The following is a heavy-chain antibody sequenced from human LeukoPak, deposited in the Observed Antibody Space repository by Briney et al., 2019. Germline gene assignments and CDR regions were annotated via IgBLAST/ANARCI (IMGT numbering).Heavy chain of an antibody. V-gene: IGHV3-23*01. CDR2: ISGSGGST. D-gene: IGHD3-9*01. Sequence: GGSLRLSCAASGFTFSSYAMGWVRQAPGKGLEWVSAISGSGGSTYYADSVKGRFTISRDNSKNTLYLQMNSLRAEDTAVYYCAKDGAYYDILTGSTWFDPWGQGTLVTVSS. CDR1: GFTFSSYA. J-gene: IGHJ5*02. CDR3: AKDGAYYDILTGSTWFDP.